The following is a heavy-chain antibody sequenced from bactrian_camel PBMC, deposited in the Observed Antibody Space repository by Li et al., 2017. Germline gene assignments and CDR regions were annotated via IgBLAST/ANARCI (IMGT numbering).Heavy chain of an antibody. D-gene: IGHD5*01. J-gene: IGHJ4*01. CDR2: IDEEGYT. CDR3: AARQPCRVWLGYEDPGEYNI. V-gene: IGHV3S53*01. CDR1: GYTYTTNA. Sequence: HVQLVESGGGSVQPGGSLRLSCVSSGYTYTTNAIGWFRQAPGKEPEGVASIDEEGYTTYADSVKGRFAISEDSAKNTLYLQMNSLQPEDTAMYYCAARQPCRVWLGYEDPGEYNIWGQGTQVTVS.